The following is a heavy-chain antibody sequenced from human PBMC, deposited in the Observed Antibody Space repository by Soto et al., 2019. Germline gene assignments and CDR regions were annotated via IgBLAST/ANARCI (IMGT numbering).Heavy chain of an antibody. V-gene: IGHV3-30-3*01. Sequence: PGGSLRPSCAASGFTFSSYAMHWVRQAPGKGLEWVAVISYDGSNKYYADSVKGRFTISRDNSKNTLYLQMNSLRAEDTAVYYCARVSYGETAFDIWGQGTMVTVSS. J-gene: IGHJ3*02. CDR3: ARVSYGETAFDI. D-gene: IGHD4-17*01. CDR2: ISYDGSNK. CDR1: GFTFSSYA.